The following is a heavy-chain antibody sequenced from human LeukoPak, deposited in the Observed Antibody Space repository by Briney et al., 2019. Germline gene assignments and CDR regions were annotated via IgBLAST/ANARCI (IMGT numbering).Heavy chain of an antibody. CDR1: GFTFSSYA. CDR2: ISGSGGST. CDR3: AKGEYYYGSGSYYYYYGMDV. V-gene: IGHV3-23*01. Sequence: GGSLRLSCATPGFTFSSYAMSWVRQAPGKGLEWVSAISGSGGSTYYADSVKGRFTISRDNSKNTLYLQMNSLRAEDTAVYYCAKGEYYYGSGSYYYYYGMDVWGQGTTVTVSS. D-gene: IGHD3-10*01. J-gene: IGHJ6*02.